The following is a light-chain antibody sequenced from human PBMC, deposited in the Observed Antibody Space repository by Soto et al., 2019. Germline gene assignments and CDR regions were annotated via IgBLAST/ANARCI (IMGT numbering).Light chain of an antibody. CDR3: CSYVGTNTSYV. CDR1: SSDVGGYNY. J-gene: IGLJ1*01. Sequence: HSVLTKPRSWNGFPGQSVTISCTGTSSDVGGYNYVSWYQQHPGKAPKVMIYDVSKRPSGGPDRFSGSKSGNTASLTISGLQAEDEADYYCCSYVGTNTSYVFGTGTKVTVL. V-gene: IGLV2-11*01. CDR2: DVS.